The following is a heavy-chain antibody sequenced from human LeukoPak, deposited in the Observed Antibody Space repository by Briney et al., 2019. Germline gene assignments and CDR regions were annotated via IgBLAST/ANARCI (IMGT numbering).Heavy chain of an antibody. CDR1: GGSISHYY. CDR3: ARETNWFDP. CDR2: IYYSDVA. Sequence: SETLSLTCTVSGGSISHYYWTWIRQPPGKGLEWIGYIYYSDVANYNPSLKSRVSISVDTSKNQFSLKLSSVTAADTAVYYCARETNWFDPWGQGTLVTVSS. V-gene: IGHV4-59*01. J-gene: IGHJ5*02.